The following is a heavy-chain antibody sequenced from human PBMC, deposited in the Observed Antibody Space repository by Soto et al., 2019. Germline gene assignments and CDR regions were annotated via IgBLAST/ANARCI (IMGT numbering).Heavy chain of an antibody. V-gene: IGHV3-73*01. CDR2: IRSKANSYAT. J-gene: IGHJ4*02. D-gene: IGHD3-10*01. Sequence: GGSLRLSCAASGFTFIGSAMHWVRQASWKGLEWVGRIRSKANSYATAYAASVKGRFTISRDDSKNTAYLQMNSLKTEDTAVYYCTRQITMVRGVPRFDYWGQGTLVTVSS. CDR1: GFTFIGSA. CDR3: TRQITMVRGVPRFDY.